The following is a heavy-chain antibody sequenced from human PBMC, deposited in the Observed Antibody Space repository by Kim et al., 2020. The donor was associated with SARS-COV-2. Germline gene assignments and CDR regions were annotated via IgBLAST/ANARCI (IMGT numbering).Heavy chain of an antibody. Sequence: DSVKGRFTISRDNTKNTLYLQMNSLTAEDTDVYYCAKDQIAAAGTDAFDIWGQGTMVTVSS. J-gene: IGHJ3*02. CDR3: AKDQIAAAGTDAFDI. D-gene: IGHD6-13*01. V-gene: IGHV3-23*01.